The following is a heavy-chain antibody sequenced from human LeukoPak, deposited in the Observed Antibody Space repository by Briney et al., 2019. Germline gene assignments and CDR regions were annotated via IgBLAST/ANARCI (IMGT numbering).Heavy chain of an antibody. CDR2: ISTTGRTI. J-gene: IGHJ5*02. CDR1: GFIFSDFY. V-gene: IGHV3-11*04. CDR3: ARDLGQYYDTSDNWFDP. D-gene: IGHD3-22*01. Sequence: GGSLRLSCAASGFIFSDFYMSWVRQAPGKGLESVSYISTTGRTIYYADSVKGRFTISRDNAKNTLNLQMNSLRAEDTAVYYCARDLGQYYDTSDNWFDPWGQETLVTVSS.